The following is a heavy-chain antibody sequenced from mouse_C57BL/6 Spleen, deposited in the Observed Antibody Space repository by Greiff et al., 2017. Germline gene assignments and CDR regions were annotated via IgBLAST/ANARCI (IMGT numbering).Heavy chain of an antibody. CDR1: GYAFSSSW. CDR2: IYPGDGDT. CDR3: ASGTTVVARYFDG. J-gene: IGHJ1*03. Sequence: QVHVKQSGPELVKPGASVKISCKASGYAFSSSWMNWVKQRPGKGLEWIGRIYPGDGDTNYNGKFKGKATLTADESSSTAYMQLSSLTSEDSAVYVCASGTTVVARYFDGWGTGTTVTVSS. V-gene: IGHV1-82*01. D-gene: IGHD1-1*01.